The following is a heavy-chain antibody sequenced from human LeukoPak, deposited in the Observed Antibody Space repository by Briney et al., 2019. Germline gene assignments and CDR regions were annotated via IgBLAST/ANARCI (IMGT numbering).Heavy chain of an antibody. CDR2: VWYDGSNK. Sequence: GGSLRLSCAASGFTFSSYGMHWVRQAPGKGLEWVAVVWYDGSNKYYADSVKGRFTISRDNSKNTLYLQMNSLRAEDTAVYYCARSRAGVWYFGYWGQGTLVTVSS. CDR1: GFTFSSYG. CDR3: ARSRAGVWYFGY. V-gene: IGHV3-33*01. J-gene: IGHJ4*02. D-gene: IGHD3-10*01.